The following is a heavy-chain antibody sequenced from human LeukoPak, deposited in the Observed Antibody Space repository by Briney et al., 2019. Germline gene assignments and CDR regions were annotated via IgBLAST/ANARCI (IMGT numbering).Heavy chain of an antibody. J-gene: IGHJ4*02. V-gene: IGHV1-2*06. Sequence: ASVKVSCTASGYTFTSYYMHWVRQAPGQGLEWMGRINPNSGGTNCAQKFPGRVTMTRDTSISTAYMELSRLRSDDTAVYYCARENSGYFDYWGQGTLVTVSS. CDR3: ARENSGYFDY. CDR2: INPNSGGT. D-gene: IGHD1-26*01. CDR1: GYTFTSYY.